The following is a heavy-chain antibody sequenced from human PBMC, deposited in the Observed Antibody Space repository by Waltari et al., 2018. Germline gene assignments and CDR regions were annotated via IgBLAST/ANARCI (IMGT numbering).Heavy chain of an antibody. Sequence: ETLFLTCTVSGGSISSSSYYWGWIRQPPGKGLEWIGTFYYSGSTYYNPSLKSRVTISIDTSKNQFSLKLSSVSAADTAVYYCASYLMITFGGGGMDVWGQGTTVTVSS. D-gene: IGHD3-16*01. CDR3: ASYLMITFGGGGMDV. J-gene: IGHJ6*02. CDR2: FYYSGST. V-gene: IGHV4-39*07. CDR1: GGSISSSSYY.